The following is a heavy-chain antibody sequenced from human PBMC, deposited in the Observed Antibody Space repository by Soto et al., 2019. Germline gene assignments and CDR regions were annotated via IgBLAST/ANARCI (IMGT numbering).Heavy chain of an antibody. CDR3: ARDGGRHSGGIDY. Sequence: QVQLVQSGAEVKKPGSSVKVSCKASGGTFSSYSINWVRQAPGQGLEWMGAIIPIFGTANYAQKFQGRVTITADESTSTAYMELSSLRSADTAVYYCARDGGRHSGGIDYWGQGTLVTVSS. CDR2: IIPIFGTA. CDR1: GGTFSSYS. V-gene: IGHV1-69*01. D-gene: IGHD1-26*01. J-gene: IGHJ4*02.